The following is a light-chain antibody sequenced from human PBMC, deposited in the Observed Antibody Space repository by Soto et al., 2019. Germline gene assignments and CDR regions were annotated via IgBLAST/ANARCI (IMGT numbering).Light chain of an antibody. J-gene: IGKJ1*01. V-gene: IGKV1-8*01. CDR3: QQYYSYPRT. CDR2: AAS. CDR1: QGISSY. Sequence: RMTQSPSSFSASTGDRVTITSRASQGISSYLAWYQQKPGKAPKLLIYAASTLQSGVPSRFSGSGSGTDFTLTISCLQSEDFATYYCQQYYSYPRTFGQVTKVDIK.